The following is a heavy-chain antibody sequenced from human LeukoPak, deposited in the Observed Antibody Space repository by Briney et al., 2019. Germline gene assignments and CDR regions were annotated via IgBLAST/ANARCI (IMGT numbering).Heavy chain of an antibody. CDR2: INQGGSVK. V-gene: IGHV3-7*01. CDR3: ARFGYSGWNLEY. J-gene: IGHJ4*02. CDR1: GFSFRDFW. Sequence: TGGSLRLSCAASGFSFRDFWMTWVRQAPGKGLEWVANINQGGSVKYHVDSVKGRFTISRDDAESSLYVQMNSLRDEDTAVYYCARFGYSGWNLEYWGQGTLVTVSS. D-gene: IGHD5-12*01.